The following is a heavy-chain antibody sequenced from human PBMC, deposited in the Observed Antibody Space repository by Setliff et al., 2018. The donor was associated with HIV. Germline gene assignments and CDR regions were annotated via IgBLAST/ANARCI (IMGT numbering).Heavy chain of an antibody. CDR1: GGSISNSNYF. V-gene: IGHV4-39*07. CDR2: AGSADYGGNA. J-gene: IGHJ6*02. Sequence: SETLSLTCTVSGGSISNSNYFWDWIRQPPGKSLEWIGSAGSADYGGNAYYNPSLKSRVTISVETSKNQFSLKLTSVTAADTAVYYCARSYCGGGLCFRGLDLWGQGTTVTVSS. CDR3: ARSYCGGGLCFRGLDL. D-gene: IGHD2-21*01.